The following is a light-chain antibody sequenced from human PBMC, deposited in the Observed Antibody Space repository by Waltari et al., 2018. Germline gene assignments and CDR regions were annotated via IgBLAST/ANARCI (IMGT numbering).Light chain of an antibody. CDR3: HSRDSSGDVL. J-gene: IGLJ2*01. V-gene: IGLV3-19*01. CDR1: SLRTYY. Sequence: SSELTQDPGVSVALGQTVRITCQGDSLRTYYVSWFQQKPGQATALVIDGKNNRPAGIPDRFSASSSGSTASLTIIGAQAEDEADYYCHSRDSSGDVLIGGGTKLTVL. CDR2: GKN.